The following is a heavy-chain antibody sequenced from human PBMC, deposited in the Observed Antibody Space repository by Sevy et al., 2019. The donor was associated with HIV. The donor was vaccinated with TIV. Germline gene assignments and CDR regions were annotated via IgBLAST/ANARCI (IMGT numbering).Heavy chain of an antibody. Sequence: GGSLRLSCAASGITFSYYGMHWVRQAPGKGLEWVAFISYDGSDKFYADSVKGRFTTSRDNSKNTLYLQMNSLRGEDTAVYFCAKDADRSGYTNDAHFDYWGQGTLVTASS. CDR3: AKDADRSGYTNDAHFDY. CDR1: GITFSYYG. CDR2: ISYDGSDK. V-gene: IGHV3-30*18. J-gene: IGHJ4*02. D-gene: IGHD3-22*01.